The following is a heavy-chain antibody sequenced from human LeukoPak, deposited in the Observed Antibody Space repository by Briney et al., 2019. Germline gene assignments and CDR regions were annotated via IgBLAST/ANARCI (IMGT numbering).Heavy chain of an antibody. CDR2: IYSGGST. V-gene: IGHV3-53*01. Sequence: PGGSLRLSCAASGFTVSSNYMSWVRQAPGKGLEWVSVIYSGGSTYYADSVKGRFTISRDNAKNSLYLQMNSLRAEDTAVYYCARGTYRIFDYWGQGTLVTVSS. CDR3: ARGTYRIFDY. D-gene: IGHD2-15*01. J-gene: IGHJ4*02. CDR1: GFTVSSNY.